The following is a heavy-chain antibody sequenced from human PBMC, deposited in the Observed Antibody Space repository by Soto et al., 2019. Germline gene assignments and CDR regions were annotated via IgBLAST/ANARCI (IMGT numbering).Heavy chain of an antibody. CDR3: GKDLMGEQWLGVMHY. V-gene: IGHV3-30*18. J-gene: IGHJ4*02. Sequence: QVQLEESGGNVVQPGRSLRLSCAASGFSFSDYGMHWVRQAPGKGLESVALLSYDGDKEYYADSVNGRFTISRDNSKNTMFLQMNSLRPEDTAVYYCGKDLMGEQWLGVMHYWGQGTLVTVSS. CDR2: LSYDGDKE. CDR1: GFSFSDYG. D-gene: IGHD6-19*01.